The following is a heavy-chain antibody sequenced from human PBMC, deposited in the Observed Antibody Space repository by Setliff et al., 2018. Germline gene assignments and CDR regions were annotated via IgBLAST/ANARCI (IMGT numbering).Heavy chain of an antibody. Sequence: GESLKISCVASGFSLRDYTINWVRQAPGKGLDWVSSIRSSGTSFYADSVKGRFTVSRDNAKNSVYLQMNSLRAEDTAVYYCARESVAATYNWFDPWGQGTLVTVSS. CDR1: GFSLRDYT. CDR2: IRSSGTS. D-gene: IGHD2-15*01. CDR3: ARESVAATYNWFDP. J-gene: IGHJ5*02. V-gene: IGHV3-21*01.